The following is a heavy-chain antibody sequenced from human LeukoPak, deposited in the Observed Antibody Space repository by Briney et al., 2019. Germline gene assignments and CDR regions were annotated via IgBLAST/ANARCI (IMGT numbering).Heavy chain of an antibody. D-gene: IGHD3-10*01. Sequence: SETLSLTCTASGGSISSGGYYWSWIRQHPGKGLEWIGYIYYSGSTYYNPSLKSRVTISVDTSKNQFSLKLSSVTAADTAVYYCARGSAVRGVNYGMDVWGQGTTVTVSS. V-gene: IGHV4-31*03. CDR3: ARGSAVRGVNYGMDV. J-gene: IGHJ6*02. CDR2: IYYSGST. CDR1: GGSISSGGYY.